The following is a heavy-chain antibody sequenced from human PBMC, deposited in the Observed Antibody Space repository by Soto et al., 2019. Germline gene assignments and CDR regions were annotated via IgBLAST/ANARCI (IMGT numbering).Heavy chain of an antibody. D-gene: IGHD2-8*02. J-gene: IGHJ4*02. CDR3: AKGRYSTAWDVPFFDH. CDR2: ISGGAVST. V-gene: IGHV3-23*01. CDR1: GFTFSSSA. Sequence: EVQLLESGGGLGQPGGSLRLSCAASGFTFSSSAMSWVRQGPGKGLEWVSSISGGAVSTYYADSVKGRFTISRDNSKNTLFLQMNSLRADDTAFYYCAKGRYSTAWDVPFFDHWGQGNLVTVSS.